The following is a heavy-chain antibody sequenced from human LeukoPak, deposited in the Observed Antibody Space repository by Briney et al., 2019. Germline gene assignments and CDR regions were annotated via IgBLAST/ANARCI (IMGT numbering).Heavy chain of an antibody. CDR2: MYYSGNT. Sequence: SETLSLTCTVSGGSISSSSYYWGWIRQPPGKGLEWIGSMYYSGNTYYNPSLKSRVTVSVDTSKNQFSLKLNSVTAADTAVYYCARLPSSSWLNWFDPWGQGTLVTVSS. CDR3: ARLPSSSWLNWFDP. J-gene: IGHJ5*02. V-gene: IGHV4-39*01. CDR1: GGSISSSSYY. D-gene: IGHD6-13*01.